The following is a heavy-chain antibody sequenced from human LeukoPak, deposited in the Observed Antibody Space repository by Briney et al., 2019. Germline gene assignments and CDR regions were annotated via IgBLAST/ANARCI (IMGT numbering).Heavy chain of an antibody. CDR3: AKNGGYAPSGYYEPSGFDD. J-gene: IGHJ4*02. Sequence: KPGGSLRLSCAASGFTFSDYYMSWIRQAPGKGLEWVSYISKSSSSTNYADSVKGRFSISRDNAKNSLYLQLNSLTAEDTAVYYCAKNGGYAPSGYYEPSGFDDWGQGTLVTVSS. CDR2: ISKSSSST. V-gene: IGHV3-11*03. CDR1: GFTFSDYY. D-gene: IGHD3-22*01.